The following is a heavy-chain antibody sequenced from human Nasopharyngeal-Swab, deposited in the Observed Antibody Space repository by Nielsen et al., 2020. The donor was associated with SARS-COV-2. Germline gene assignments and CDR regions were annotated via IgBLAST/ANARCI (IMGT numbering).Heavy chain of an antibody. Sequence: RQAPGKGLEWIGYIYYSGSTYYNPSLKSRVTISVDTSKNQFSLKLSSVTAADTAVYYCARDGYGSGSYSNWGQGTLGTVSS. CDR2: IYYSGST. J-gene: IGHJ4*02. V-gene: IGHV4-30-4*01. D-gene: IGHD3-10*01. CDR3: ARDGYGSGSYSN.